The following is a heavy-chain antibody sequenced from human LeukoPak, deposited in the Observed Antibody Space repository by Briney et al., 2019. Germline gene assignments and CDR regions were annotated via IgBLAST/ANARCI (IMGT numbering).Heavy chain of an antibody. CDR1: GYTFTSYG. V-gene: IGHV1-18*01. D-gene: IGHD3-16*02. CDR2: ISAYNGNT. J-gene: IGHJ4*02. Sequence: ASVKVSCKASGYTFTSYGISWVRQAPGQGLGWMGWISAYNGNTNYAQKLQGRVTMTTDTSTSTAYMELRRLRSDDTAVYYCARASAYDYVWGSYQNHFDYWGQGTLVTVSS. CDR3: ARASAYDYVWGSYQNHFDY.